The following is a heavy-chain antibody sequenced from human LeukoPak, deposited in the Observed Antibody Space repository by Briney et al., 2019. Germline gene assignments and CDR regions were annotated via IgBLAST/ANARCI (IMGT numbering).Heavy chain of an antibody. J-gene: IGHJ3*02. V-gene: IGHV1-69*05. CDR1: GGTFSSYA. Sequence: SVKVSCKASGGTFSSYAISWERQAPGQGLEWMGRIIPIFGTANYAQKFQGRVTITTDESTSTAYMGLSSLRSEDTAVYYCARPTTRWFGELSPDAFDIWGQGTMVTVSS. CDR3: ARPTTRWFGELSPDAFDI. CDR2: IIPIFGTA. D-gene: IGHD3-10*01.